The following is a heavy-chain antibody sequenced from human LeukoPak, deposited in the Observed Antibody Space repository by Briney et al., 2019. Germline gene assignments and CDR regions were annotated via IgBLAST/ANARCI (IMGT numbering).Heavy chain of an antibody. V-gene: IGHV3-23*01. D-gene: IGHD6-6*01. J-gene: IGHJ4*02. Sequence: GGSLRLSRAASGFTFSRYATSWVRQAPGEGLEWVSAVSDSAGDTYYADSVKGRFTISRDNSKNTLYLQMNSLRAEDTAVYYCAKRIEYSSSSAYFDYWGQGTLVTVSS. CDR3: AKRIEYSSSSAYFDY. CDR1: GFTFSRYA. CDR2: VSDSAGDT.